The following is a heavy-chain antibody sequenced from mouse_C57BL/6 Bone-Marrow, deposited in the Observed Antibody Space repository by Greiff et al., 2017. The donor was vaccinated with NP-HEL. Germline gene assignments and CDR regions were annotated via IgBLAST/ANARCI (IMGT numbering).Heavy chain of an antibody. V-gene: IGHV3-6*01. CDR3: ATIYYYGSSFF. J-gene: IGHJ1*03. CDR1: GYSITSGYY. CDR2: ISYDGSN. Sequence: EVQLQQSGPGLVKPSQSLSLTCSVTGYSITSGYYWNWIRQFPGNKLEWMGYISYDGSNNYNPSLKNRISITRDTSKNQFFLKLNSVTTEDTATYYCATIYYYGSSFFWGTGTTVTVSS. D-gene: IGHD1-1*01.